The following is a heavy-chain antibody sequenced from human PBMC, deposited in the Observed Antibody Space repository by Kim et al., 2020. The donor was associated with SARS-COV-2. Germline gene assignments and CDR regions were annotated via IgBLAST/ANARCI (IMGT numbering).Heavy chain of an antibody. J-gene: IGHJ5*02. Sequence: SETLSLTCTVSGGSISSGGYYWSWIRQHPGKGLEWIGYIYYSGSTYYNPSLKSRVTISVDTSKNQFSLKLSSVTAADTAVYYCARDRVGRYCSSTSCQNNWFETWGQGTLVTVSS. V-gene: IGHV4-31*03. D-gene: IGHD2-2*01. CDR1: GGSISSGGYY. CDR3: ARDRVGRYCSSTSCQNNWFET. CDR2: IYYSGST.